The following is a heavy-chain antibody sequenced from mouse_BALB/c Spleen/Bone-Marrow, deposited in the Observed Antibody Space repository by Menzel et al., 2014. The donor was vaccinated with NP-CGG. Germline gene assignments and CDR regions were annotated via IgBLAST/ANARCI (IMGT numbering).Heavy chain of an antibody. D-gene: IGHD1-1*01. J-gene: IGHJ3*01. CDR3: ARGGSSRAWFAY. Sequence: VKLMESGPGLVAPSQSLSITCTVSEFSLTSYGVHWVRQPPGKGLEWLGVIWAGGSTNYNSALMPRLSISKDNSKSQVFLKMNSLQTDDTAMYYCARGGSSRAWFAYWGQGTLVTVSA. V-gene: IGHV2-9*02. CDR1: EFSLTSYG. CDR2: IWAGGST.